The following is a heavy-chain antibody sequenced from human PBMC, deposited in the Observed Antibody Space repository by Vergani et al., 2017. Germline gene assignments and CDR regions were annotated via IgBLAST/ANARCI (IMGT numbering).Heavy chain of an antibody. CDR3: AKDPNSSGWYSGCFDY. CDR2: ISSSGSTI. CDR1: GFTFSSYE. D-gene: IGHD6-19*01. Sequence: EVQLVESGGGLVQPGGSLRLSCAASGFTFSSYEMNWVRQAPGKGLEWVSYISSSGSTIYYADSVKGRFTISRDNAKNSLYLQMNSLRAEDTAVYYCAKDPNSSGWYSGCFDYWGQGTLVTVSS. J-gene: IGHJ4*02. V-gene: IGHV3-48*03.